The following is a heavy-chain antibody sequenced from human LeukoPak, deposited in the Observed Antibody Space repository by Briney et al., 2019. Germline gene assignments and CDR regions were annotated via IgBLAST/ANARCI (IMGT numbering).Heavy chain of an antibody. CDR2: IYSGGST. Sequence: GGSLRLSCAASGFTFSSYSMSWVRQAPGKGLEWVSVIYSGGSTYYADSVKGRFTISRDNSKNTLYLQMNSLRAEDTAVYYCARVGSRSSGYYYLYSEYYFDYWGQGTLVTVSS. V-gene: IGHV3-53*01. CDR3: ARVGSRSSGYYYLYSEYYFDY. J-gene: IGHJ4*02. D-gene: IGHD3-22*01. CDR1: GFTFSSYS.